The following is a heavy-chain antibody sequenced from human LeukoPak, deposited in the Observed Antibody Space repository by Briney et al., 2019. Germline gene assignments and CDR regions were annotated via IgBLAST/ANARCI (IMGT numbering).Heavy chain of an antibody. J-gene: IGHJ5*02. CDR2: IYYSGST. CDR3: ARPAGSGYSSGWYSDWFDP. CDR1: GGSISSYY. D-gene: IGHD6-19*01. Sequence: PSETLSLTCTVSGGSISSYYWGWIRQPPGKGLEWIGSIYYSGSTYYNPSLKSRVTISVDTSKNQFSLKLSSVTAADTAVYYCARPAGSGYSSGWYSDWFDPWGQGTLVTVSS. V-gene: IGHV4-39*01.